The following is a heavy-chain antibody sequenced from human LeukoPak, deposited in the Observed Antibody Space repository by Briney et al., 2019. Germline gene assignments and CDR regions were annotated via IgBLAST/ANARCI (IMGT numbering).Heavy chain of an antibody. D-gene: IGHD2-8*02. J-gene: IGHJ5*02. Sequence: ASVKVSCKASGYTFIGNYIHWVRQAPGQVLECMVWINPKSGATSSARKFQGRVTMTRDTSIGTAYMELSRLRSDDTAVYYCARGNVECIGDICYKRGNWFDPWGQGTLVTVSS. V-gene: IGHV1-2*02. CDR1: GYTFIGNY. CDR3: ARGNVECIGDICYKRGNWFDP. CDR2: INPKSGAT.